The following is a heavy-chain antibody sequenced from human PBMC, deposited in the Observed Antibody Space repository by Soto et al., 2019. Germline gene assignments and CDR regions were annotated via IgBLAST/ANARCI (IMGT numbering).Heavy chain of an antibody. Sequence: PETLSLTCAVYGGSFSGDHSSWIRQPPGKGLEWIGEIHHSGRTNYNPSLKSRVTIAVDTSNTEISLERSSVTDADTAVYYCARRYCSSTSCLAGFDPWGRGTLVTVSS. D-gene: IGHD2-2*01. J-gene: IGHJ5*02. V-gene: IGHV4-34*01. CDR3: ARRYCSSTSCLAGFDP. CDR2: IHHSGRT. CDR1: GGSFSGDH.